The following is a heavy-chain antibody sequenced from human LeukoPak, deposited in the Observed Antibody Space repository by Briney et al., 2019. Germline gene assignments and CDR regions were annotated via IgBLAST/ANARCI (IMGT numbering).Heavy chain of an antibody. CDR1: GYRFTDHL. CDR3: TRDLRIAPAVAFFDS. D-gene: IGHD2-15*01. V-gene: IGHV1-2*02. J-gene: IGHJ4*02. CDR2: INPNSGDT. Sequence: GASVKVSCKASGYRFTDHLIHWIRQAPGQGLEWMGWINPNSGDTISAQKFQGRVAMTRDTSITTTNMELTGLGSGDGAMYYCTRDLRIAPAVAFFDSWGQGTRVTVSS.